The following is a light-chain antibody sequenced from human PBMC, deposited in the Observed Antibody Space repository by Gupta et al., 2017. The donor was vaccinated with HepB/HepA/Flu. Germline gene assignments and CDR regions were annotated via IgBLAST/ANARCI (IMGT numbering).Light chain of an antibody. CDR2: WAS. CDR3: QQYYNTPWT. Sequence: DIVMTQSPDSLAVPPGERATINCKSSQSVLYSANNKNYVAWYQQKPEQPPQRLIYWASTREAGVTDRVSGSGSGTYFTLTISSLQAEDVAVYYYQQYYNTPWTFGQGTKVEIK. CDR1: QSVLYSANNKNY. V-gene: IGKV4-1*01. J-gene: IGKJ1*01.